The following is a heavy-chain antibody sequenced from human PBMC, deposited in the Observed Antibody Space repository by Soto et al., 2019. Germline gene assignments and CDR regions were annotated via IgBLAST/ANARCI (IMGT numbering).Heavy chain of an antibody. J-gene: IGHJ4*02. CDR1: GGSFSGYY. CDR2: INHSGST. V-gene: IGHV4-34*01. CDR3: ARDKITGLFDY. Sequence: HSETLSLTCAVYGGSFSGYYWTWIRQPPGTGLEWIGEINHSGSTNYNPSLKSRVTISVDTSKNQFSLKLTSVTAADTAVYYCARDKITGLFDYWGQGTLVPSP. D-gene: IGHD2-8*02.